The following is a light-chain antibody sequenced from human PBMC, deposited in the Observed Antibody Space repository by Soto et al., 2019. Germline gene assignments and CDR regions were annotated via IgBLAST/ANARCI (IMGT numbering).Light chain of an antibody. Sequence: QSVLTQPASVSGSPGQSSSISCTGTSTDVGAYNLVSWYQQHPGRVPKLIIYGDIKRPSGVSSRFSGSKSGNTASLTISGLQAEDEADYYCCSYAGSRTLVFGGGTKVTVL. CDR3: CSYAGSRTLV. CDR1: STDVGAYNL. CDR2: GDI. J-gene: IGLJ2*01. V-gene: IGLV2-23*01.